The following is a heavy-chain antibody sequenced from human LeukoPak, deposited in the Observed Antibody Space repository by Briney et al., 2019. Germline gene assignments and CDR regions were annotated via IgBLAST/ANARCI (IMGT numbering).Heavy chain of an antibody. J-gene: IGHJ4*02. CDR1: GFTFSSYA. D-gene: IGHD3-22*01. CDR3: AKVHSDYYDSSGYPLYYFDY. V-gene: IGHV3-23*01. Sequence: GGSLRLSCAASGFTFSSYAMHWVRQAPGKGLEWVSAISGSGGSTYYADSVKGRFTISRGNSKNTLYLQMNSLRAEDTAVYYCAKVHSDYYDSSGYPLYYFDYWGQGTLVTVSS. CDR2: ISGSGGST.